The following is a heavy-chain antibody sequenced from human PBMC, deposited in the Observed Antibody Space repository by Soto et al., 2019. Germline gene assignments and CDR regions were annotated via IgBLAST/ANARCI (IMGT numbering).Heavy chain of an antibody. CDR1: GFTFNTSG. Sequence: GGSLRLSCAASGFTFNTSGMNWVRQAPGKGLEWVSGIKSKSDRKYHADSVKGRGTISRDNTKNTLYLQMNRLRAGDTAVYYCAKDQDDYCDSVLGDSYYYHYNGMDVWGQGTTVTVSS. CDR3: AKDQDDYCDSVLGDSYYYHYNGMDV. J-gene: IGHJ6*02. D-gene: IGHD4-17*01. V-gene: IGHV3-23*01. CDR2: IKSKSDRK.